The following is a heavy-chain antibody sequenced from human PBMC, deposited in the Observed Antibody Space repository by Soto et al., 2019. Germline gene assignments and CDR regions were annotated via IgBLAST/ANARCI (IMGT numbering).Heavy chain of an antibody. CDR3: ARGQRFADWFDP. J-gene: IGHJ5*02. Sequence: PSETLSLACSVSGGTISGYYWTWIRQPAGKGLEGIGRIYSSGNTKYNPSLQSRVTMSLDTSNNQFSLRLSSVTAADTAVYYCARGQRFADWFDPWGQGTLVHVSS. V-gene: IGHV4-4*07. CDR2: IYSSGNT. CDR1: GGTISGYY. D-gene: IGHD3-3*01.